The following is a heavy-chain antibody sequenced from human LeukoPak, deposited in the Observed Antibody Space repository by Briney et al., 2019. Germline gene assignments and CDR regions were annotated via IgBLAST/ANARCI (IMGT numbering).Heavy chain of an antibody. D-gene: IGHD1-26*01. Sequence: GGSLRLSCAASGFTFSNAWMSWVRQAPGKGLEWVGRIKGKTDGATTDYAAPVKGRFTISRDDSKNTLYLHMNSLKTEDTAVYYCTTLSLIGATTLDYWGQGTLVTVSS. V-gene: IGHV3-15*01. CDR3: TTLSLIGATTLDY. CDR1: GFTFSNAW. J-gene: IGHJ4*02. CDR2: IKGKTDGATT.